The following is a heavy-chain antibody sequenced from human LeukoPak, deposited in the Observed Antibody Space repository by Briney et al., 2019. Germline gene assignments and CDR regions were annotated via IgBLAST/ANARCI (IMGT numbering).Heavy chain of an antibody. CDR2: ISAYNGNT. V-gene: IGHV1-18*01. D-gene: IGHD3-22*01. J-gene: IGHJ5*02. CDR3: ARRYYYDSSGYYNWFDP. CDR1: GYTFTSYG. Sequence: GASVKVSCKASGYTFTSYGISWVRQAPGQGLEWMGWISAYNGNTNYAQKLQGRVTMTTDTSTSTAYMELRSLRSDDTAVYYCARRYYYDSSGYYNWFDPWGQGTLVTVSS.